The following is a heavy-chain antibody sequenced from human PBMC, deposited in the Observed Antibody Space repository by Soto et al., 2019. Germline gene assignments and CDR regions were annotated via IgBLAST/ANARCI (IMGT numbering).Heavy chain of an antibody. V-gene: IGHV1-18*01. CDR1: GYTFSTCC. D-gene: IGHD5-18*01. J-gene: IGHJ3*02. CDR3: ARDRGYSPDSFDI. CDR2: IGAYNGDT. Sequence: VASVKVSCKASGYTFSTCCISWVRQAPGPGRKWMVCIGAYNGDTNYAQKLQGRVTMTTDTSTSTAYMEQTSLRSDDTAIYYCARDRGYSPDSFDIWGQGTMVTVSS.